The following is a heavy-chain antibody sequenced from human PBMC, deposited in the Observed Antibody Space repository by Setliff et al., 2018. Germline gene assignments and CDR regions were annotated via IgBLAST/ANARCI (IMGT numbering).Heavy chain of an antibody. D-gene: IGHD3-3*01. V-gene: IGHV4-61*09. J-gene: IGHJ6*03. CDR2: IYTSWST. Sequence: PSETLSLTCTVSGDSISSRRSHWGWFRQPAGKGLEWIGQIYTSWSTNYNPSLKSRVTISLDTSKNQFSLSLSSVTAADTAVYYCARMSGFQYMDVWGKGTTVTV. CDR1: GDSISSRRSH. CDR3: ARMSGFQYMDV.